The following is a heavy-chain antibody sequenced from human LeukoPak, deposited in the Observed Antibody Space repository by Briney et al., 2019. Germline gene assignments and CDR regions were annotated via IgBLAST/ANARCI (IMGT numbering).Heavy chain of an antibody. Sequence: SVKVSCTASGGTFSSYAISWVRQAPGQGLEWMGGIIPIFGTANYAQKFQGRVTITADESTSTAYMELSSLRSEDTAVYYCAREGAMATILFDYWGQGTLVTVSS. CDR1: GGTFSSYA. CDR3: AREGAMATILFDY. J-gene: IGHJ4*02. D-gene: IGHD5-24*01. CDR2: IIPIFGTA. V-gene: IGHV1-69*13.